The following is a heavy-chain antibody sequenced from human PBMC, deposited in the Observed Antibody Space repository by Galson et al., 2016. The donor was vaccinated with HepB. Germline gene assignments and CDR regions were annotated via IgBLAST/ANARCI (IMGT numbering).Heavy chain of an antibody. Sequence: PALVKPTQTLTLTCTLSGFTLSTRGVGVAWIRHPPGKALDWLALIYRDDDKWHNPSLKNRLSVTTDTSTNQVFLKITNVDPVDTGTYYCVHTRQWNDGRYFAFWGPGTQVTVSS. V-gene: IGHV2-5*02. D-gene: IGHD1-1*01. J-gene: IGHJ2*01. CDR1: GFTLSTRGVG. CDR2: IYRDDDK. CDR3: VHTRQWNDGRYFAF.